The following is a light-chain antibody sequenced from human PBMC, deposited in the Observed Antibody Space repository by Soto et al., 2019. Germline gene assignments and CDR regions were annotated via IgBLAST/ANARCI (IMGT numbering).Light chain of an antibody. Sequence: QYALTQTASVSGSPGQSITISCTGTSSDVGGYNYVSWYQQHPGKAPKLMIYEVSNRPSGVSNRFSGSKSGNTACLTISGLQAEDEADYYCSSYTSSSTPYVFVTGTKVTVL. CDR1: SSDVGGYNY. V-gene: IGLV2-14*01. CDR2: EVS. J-gene: IGLJ1*01. CDR3: SSYTSSSTPYV.